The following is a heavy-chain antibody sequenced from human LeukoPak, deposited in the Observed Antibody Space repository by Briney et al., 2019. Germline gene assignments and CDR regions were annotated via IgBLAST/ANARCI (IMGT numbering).Heavy chain of an antibody. CDR3: AGWGSDAFDI. Sequence: PSQTLSLTCTVSGGSISSGGYYWSWIRQHPGKGLEWIGYIYYSGSTYYNSSLKSRVTISVDTSKNQFSLKLSSVTAADTAVYYCAGWGSDAFDIWGQGTIVTVSS. CDR1: GGSISSGGYY. CDR2: IYYSGST. V-gene: IGHV4-31*03. D-gene: IGHD7-27*01. J-gene: IGHJ3*02.